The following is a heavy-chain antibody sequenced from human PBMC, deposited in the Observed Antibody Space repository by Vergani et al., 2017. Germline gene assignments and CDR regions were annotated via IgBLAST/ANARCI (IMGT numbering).Heavy chain of an antibody. CDR3: ARVGSYDILTGYPADDAFDI. CDR2: IIPIFGTA. D-gene: IGHD3-9*01. V-gene: IGHV1-69*12. CDR1: GGTFSSYA. Sequence: QVQLVQSGAEVKKPGSSVKVSCKASGGTFSSYAISWVRQAPGQGLEWMGGIIPIFGTANYAQKFQGRVTITADESTSTAYMERSSLRSEDTAVYYCARVGSYDILTGYPADDAFDIWGQGTMVTVSS. J-gene: IGHJ3*02.